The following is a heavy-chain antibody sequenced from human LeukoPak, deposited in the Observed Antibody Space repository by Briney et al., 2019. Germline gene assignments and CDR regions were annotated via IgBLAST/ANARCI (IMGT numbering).Heavy chain of an antibody. D-gene: IGHD4-23*01. CDR3: SKDALSANSIYEPFDI. J-gene: IGHJ3*02. V-gene: IGHV3-23*01. Sequence: GGSLRLSCAASGFAFNIHAISWVRHAPRQGLEWGSTINDPSTTYYADSVKGRFTISRDDSKNTPLLQMNVVRVNATAQYYCSKDALSANSIYEPFDIWGQGTMVTVSS. CDR2: INDPSTT. CDR1: GFAFNIHA.